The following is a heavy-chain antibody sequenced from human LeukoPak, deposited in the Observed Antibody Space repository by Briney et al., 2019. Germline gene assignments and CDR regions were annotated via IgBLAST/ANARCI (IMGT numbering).Heavy chain of an antibody. CDR1: GYTFNNYY. CDR3: ARGGMGIQLWAFDY. J-gene: IGHJ4*02. CDR2: TNPSGGST. D-gene: IGHD5-18*01. Sequence: ASVKVSCKASGYTFNNYYMQWVRQAPGQGLEWMGITNPSGGSTSYAQKFQGRVTMTRDTSTGTVYMEMTTLRSEDTAVYYCARGGMGIQLWAFDYWGQGTLVSVSS. V-gene: IGHV1-46*02.